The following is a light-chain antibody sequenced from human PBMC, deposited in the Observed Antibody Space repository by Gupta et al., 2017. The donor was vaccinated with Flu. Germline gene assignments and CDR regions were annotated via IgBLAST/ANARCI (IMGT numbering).Light chain of an antibody. CDR2: GNS. Sequence: QSVLTQPPSVSWAPGQRVTIPCTGSSSNIGAGYDVHWYQQLPGTAPKLLIYGNSNRPSGVPDRFSGSKSGTSASLAITGLQAEDEADYYCQSYDSSLSGVFGTGTKVTVL. CDR1: SSNIGAGYD. J-gene: IGLJ1*01. V-gene: IGLV1-40*01. CDR3: QSYDSSLSGV.